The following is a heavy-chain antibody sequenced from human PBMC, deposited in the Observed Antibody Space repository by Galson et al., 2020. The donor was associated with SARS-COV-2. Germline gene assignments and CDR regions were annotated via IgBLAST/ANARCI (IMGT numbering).Heavy chain of an antibody. Sequence: GGSLRLSCAASGFTFSDSTIHWVRQASGKGLEWVGRIGSKANTYATVYAASVKGRFTISRDDSKSTAYLELSSLKTEDTAVYYCTRVPPYSSWFWDALEIWGQGTMVTVSS. D-gene: IGHD6-13*01. V-gene: IGHV3-73*01. CDR3: TRVPPYSSWFWDALEI. CDR2: IGSKANTYAT. J-gene: IGHJ3*02. CDR1: GFTFSDST.